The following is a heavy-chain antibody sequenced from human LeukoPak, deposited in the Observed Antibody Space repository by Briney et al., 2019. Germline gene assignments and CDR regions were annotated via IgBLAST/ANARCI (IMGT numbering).Heavy chain of an antibody. J-gene: IGHJ5*02. CDR3: ARGGSGYCSSTSCHNWFDP. Sequence: EASVKVSCKASGYTFTSYDISWVRQATGQGLEWMGWMNPNSGNTGYAQKFQGRVTMTRNTSISTAYMELSSLRSEDTAVYYCARGGSGYCSSTSCHNWFDPWGQGTLVTVSS. CDR2: MNPNSGNT. D-gene: IGHD2-2*03. V-gene: IGHV1-8*01. CDR1: GYTFTSYD.